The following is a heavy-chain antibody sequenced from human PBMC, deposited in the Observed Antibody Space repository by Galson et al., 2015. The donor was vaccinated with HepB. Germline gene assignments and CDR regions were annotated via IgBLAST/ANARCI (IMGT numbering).Heavy chain of an antibody. Sequence: SVKVSCKASGYSFTSYSITWVRQAPGQGLEWMGWTSAYNAHTNYVQKLQGRVTMTRDTSTSTAYMELRSLRSDDTAVYFCARVDDSSGYYGSNAFDIWGQGTMVTVSS. CDR1: GYSFTSYS. V-gene: IGHV1-18*01. CDR2: TSAYNAHT. D-gene: IGHD3-22*01. J-gene: IGHJ3*02. CDR3: ARVDDSSGYYGSNAFDI.